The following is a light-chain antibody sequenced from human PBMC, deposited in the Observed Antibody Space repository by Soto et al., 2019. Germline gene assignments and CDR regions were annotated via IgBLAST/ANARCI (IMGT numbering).Light chain of an antibody. Sequence: DIQMTQSPSTLSASVGDRVTITCRASQSISSWLAWYQQKPGKAPKLLIYQASSLESGVPARFSGSGSGTEFTLTTSSLQPEDFATYYCQQYNSYSPYTFGQGTKLEIK. CDR3: QQYNSYSPYT. J-gene: IGKJ2*01. V-gene: IGKV1-5*03. CDR1: QSISSW. CDR2: QAS.